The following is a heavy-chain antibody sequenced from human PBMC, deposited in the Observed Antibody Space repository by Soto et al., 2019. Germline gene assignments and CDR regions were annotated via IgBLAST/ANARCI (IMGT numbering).Heavy chain of an antibody. D-gene: IGHD3-3*01. J-gene: IGHJ4*02. Sequence: GGSLRLSCAASGFTFRSYSMKWVRQAPGKGLEWVAAIKEDGSETYYRDYVKGRFTISRDSAKNSLYLQMNSLRVEDTAVYYCASTRGYWGQGTLVTVSS. V-gene: IGHV3-7*03. CDR2: IKEDGSET. CDR3: ASTRGY. CDR1: GFTFRSYS.